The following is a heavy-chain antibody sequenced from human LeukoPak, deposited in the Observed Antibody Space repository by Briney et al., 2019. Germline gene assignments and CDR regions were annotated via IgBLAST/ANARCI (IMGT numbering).Heavy chain of an antibody. CDR3: ARGFSTTVAGAADN. J-gene: IGHJ3*01. CDR2: TSYSGIT. V-gene: IGHV4-59*01. D-gene: IGHD6-19*01. Sequence: PSETLSLTCTVSDASISTYYWNWMRQPPGKGLEWIAYTSYSGITKYNPSLNGRATISIDTSRNQLSLRSTSVTPADTALYYCARGFSTTVAGAADNWGQGTMVTVSS. CDR1: DASISTYY.